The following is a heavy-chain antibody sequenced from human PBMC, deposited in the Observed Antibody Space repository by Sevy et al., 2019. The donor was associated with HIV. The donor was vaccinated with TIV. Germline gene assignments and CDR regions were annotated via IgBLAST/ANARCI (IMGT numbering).Heavy chain of an antibody. CDR1: GGSLNSYF. V-gene: IGHV4-59*08. D-gene: IGHD5-12*01. CDR2: IYYSGTT. CDR3: SRHRSVYDVSLVLDS. J-gene: IGHJ4*02. Sequence: SETLSLTCTVSGGSLNSYFWSWIRQPPGKGLEWVGYIYYSGTTNYSPSLKSRVTMSVDTSKRQFSLRLNSVTAADTAVYYCSRHRSVYDVSLVLDSWGQGGLVTVSS.